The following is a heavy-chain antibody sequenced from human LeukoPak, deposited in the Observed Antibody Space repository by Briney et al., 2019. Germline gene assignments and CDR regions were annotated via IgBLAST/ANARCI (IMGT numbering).Heavy chain of an antibody. V-gene: IGHV1-2*02. J-gene: IGHJ4*02. CDR2: INPNSGGT. CDR3: ARVISSWYSFAY. CDR1: GYTFTDYY. Sequence: ASVKVSCKASGYTFTDYYIHWVRQAPGQGLEWMGWINPNSGGTNYAQKFQGRVTMSRDTSISTAYMELSRLRSDDTAVYYCARVISSWYSFAYWGQGTLVTVSS. D-gene: IGHD6-13*01.